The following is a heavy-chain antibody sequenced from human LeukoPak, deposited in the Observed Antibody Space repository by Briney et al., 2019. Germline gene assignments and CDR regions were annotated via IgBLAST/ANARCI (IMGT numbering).Heavy chain of an antibody. CDR3: ARDLGGTFSYWYFDL. CDR2: IIPILGIA. CDR1: GGTFSSYT. Sequence: SVKVSCKASGGTFSSYTISWVRQAPGQGLEWMGRIIPILGIANYAQKFQGRVTITADKSTSTAYMELSSLRSEDTAVYYCARDLGGTFSYWYFDLWGRGTLVTVSS. J-gene: IGHJ2*01. D-gene: IGHD3-10*01. V-gene: IGHV1-69*04.